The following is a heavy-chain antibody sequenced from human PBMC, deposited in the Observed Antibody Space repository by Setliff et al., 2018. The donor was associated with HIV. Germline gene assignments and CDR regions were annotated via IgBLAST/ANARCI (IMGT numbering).Heavy chain of an antibody. J-gene: IGHJ4*02. V-gene: IGHV3-21*01. D-gene: IGHD3-9*01. CDR1: GFNFRNYN. CDR3: AREDVMTGYSFDY. Sequence: GGSLRLSCAASGFNFRNYNMNWVRQAPGKGLEWVSCITSGSGYIYYADSVKGRFTISRDSAKNSLYLQMNSLRPEDTAVYYCAREDVMTGYSFDYWGQGTLVTVSS. CDR2: ITSGSGYI.